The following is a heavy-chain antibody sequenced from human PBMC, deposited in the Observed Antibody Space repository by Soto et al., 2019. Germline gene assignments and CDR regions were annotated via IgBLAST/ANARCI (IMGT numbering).Heavy chain of an antibody. CDR1: GFTFSSYV. CDR3: AKVLLTYPSGCSYPHFAY. J-gene: IGHJ4*02. V-gene: IGHV3-30*18. CDR2: VSNDGSNK. D-gene: IGHD3-22*01. Sequence: QVQLVESGGGVVQPGRSLRLSCAASGFTFSSYVMHWVRQAPGKGLEWVAVVSNDGSNKDYADSVRGRFTISRDNSKNPLYMQMNSLRAEDTAVYYCAKVLLTYPSGCSYPHFAYWGQGTLVNVSS.